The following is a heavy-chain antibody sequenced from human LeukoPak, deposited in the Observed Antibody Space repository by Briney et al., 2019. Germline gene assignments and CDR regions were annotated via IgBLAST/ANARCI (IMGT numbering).Heavy chain of an antibody. CDR2: IKKDGSEK. D-gene: IGHD3-10*01. V-gene: IGHV3-7*01. CDR1: GFSFSDYW. Sequence: GGSLRLSCAASGFSFSDYWMSWVRQAPGKGLEWVANIKKDGSEKHYVDSVKGRFTISRDNAKNSVYLQMSSLRAEDTAVYHCAKYAHGSGTSFDPWGQGTLVTVSS. CDR3: AKYAHGSGTSFDP. J-gene: IGHJ5*02.